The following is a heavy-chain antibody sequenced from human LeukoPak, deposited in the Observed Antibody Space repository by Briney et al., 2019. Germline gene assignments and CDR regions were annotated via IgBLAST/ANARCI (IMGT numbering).Heavy chain of an antibody. V-gene: IGHV3-9*03. CDR3: AKDWAEEPTEYFDY. Sequence: GGSLSLSCGASGFTFDDYAMHWVRQAPGKGREWVSGISWNSGSIGYADSVKGRFTISRDNAKSSLYLQMNSLRAEDMALYYCAKDWAEEPTEYFDYWGQGTLVTVSS. D-gene: IGHD1-26*01. J-gene: IGHJ4*02. CDR1: GFTFDDYA. CDR2: ISWNSGSI.